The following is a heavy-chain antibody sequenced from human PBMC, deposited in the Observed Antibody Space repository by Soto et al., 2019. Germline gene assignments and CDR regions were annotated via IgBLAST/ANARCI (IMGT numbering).Heavy chain of an antibody. D-gene: IGHD3-9*01. Sequence: QVQLVESGGGVVQPGRSLRLSCAASGFTFSSYGMHWVRQAPGKGLEWVAVIWYDGSNKYYADSVKGRFTISRDNSKNTLYLQMNSLRAEDTAVYYCAMGLVTHMGDAFDIWGQGTMVTVSS. CDR3: AMGLVTHMGDAFDI. CDR1: GFTFSSYG. V-gene: IGHV3-33*01. J-gene: IGHJ3*02. CDR2: IWYDGSNK.